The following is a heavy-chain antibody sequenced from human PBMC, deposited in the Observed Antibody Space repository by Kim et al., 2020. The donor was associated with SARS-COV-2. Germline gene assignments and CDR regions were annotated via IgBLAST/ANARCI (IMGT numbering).Heavy chain of an antibody. V-gene: IGHV3-23*01. Sequence: GGSLRLSCAASGFTFTNYAMSWVRQAPGKGLEWVSAISSSGGTTYYADSVKGRFTVSRDNSQNTLYLQMNSLRTEDTAVYYCAKDPDNRIQGYFDRWGRG. CDR3: AKDPDNRIQGYFDR. J-gene: IGHJ4*02. CDR2: ISSSGGTT. D-gene: IGHD1-20*01. CDR1: GFTFTNYA.